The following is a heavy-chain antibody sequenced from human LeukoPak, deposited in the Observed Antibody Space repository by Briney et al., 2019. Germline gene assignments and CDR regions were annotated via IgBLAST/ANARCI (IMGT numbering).Heavy chain of an antibody. CDR3: AREIGSGSHQRRVSDQNWFEP. J-gene: IGHJ5*02. D-gene: IGHD3-10*01. V-gene: IGHV3-7*01. CDR2: IKQDGGEE. CDR1: GFTFSMYW. Sequence: GGSLRLSCAGSGFTFSMYWMSWVRQAPGKGLEWVANIKQDGGEENYVDSVEGRFAISGDNAKNSLYLQMNSLRAEDTAVYYCAREIGSGSHQRRVSDQNWFEPWGQGTLVTVSS.